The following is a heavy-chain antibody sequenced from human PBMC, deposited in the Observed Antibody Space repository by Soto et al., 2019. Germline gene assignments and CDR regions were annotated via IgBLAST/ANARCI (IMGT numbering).Heavy chain of an antibody. CDR3: ARRRGDYTSGYYYGMDV. Sequence: GGSLRLSCAASGFTFSSYWMHWVRQAPGKGLVWVSRINSDGSSTSYADSVKGRFTISRDNAKNTLYLQMNSLRAEDTAVYYCARRRGDYTSGYYYGMDVWGQGTTVTVSS. V-gene: IGHV3-74*01. J-gene: IGHJ6*02. CDR1: GFTFSSYW. CDR2: INSDGSST. D-gene: IGHD4-17*01.